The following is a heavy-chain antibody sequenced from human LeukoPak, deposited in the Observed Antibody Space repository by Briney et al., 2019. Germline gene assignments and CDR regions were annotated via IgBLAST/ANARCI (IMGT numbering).Heavy chain of an antibody. Sequence: PSETLSLTCAVYGGSFSGYYWSWIRQPPGKGLEWIGEINHSGSTNYNPSLKSRVTISVDTSNNQFSLKLSSVTAADTAVYYCARDSLYYYYYYMDVWGKGTTVTVSS. D-gene: IGHD2-15*01. CDR1: GGSFSGYY. J-gene: IGHJ6*03. V-gene: IGHV4-34*01. CDR2: INHSGST. CDR3: ARDSLYYYYYYMDV.